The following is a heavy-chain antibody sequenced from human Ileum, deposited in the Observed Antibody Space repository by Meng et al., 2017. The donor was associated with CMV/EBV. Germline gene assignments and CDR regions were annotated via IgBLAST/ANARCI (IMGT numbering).Heavy chain of an antibody. J-gene: IGHJ4*02. Sequence: QVQLQQWGAGLLKPSETLVRTCAVYGGSFRNYYLNWIRQPPGKGLEWIGEINHSGSTNYNPSLESRVTRSVDTSKNQFSLKLSSVTAADTAVYYCARVGASSITTADYWGQGILVTVSS. CDR2: INHSGST. CDR1: GGSFRNYY. V-gene: IGHV4-34*01. D-gene: IGHD3-22*01. CDR3: ARVGASSITTADY.